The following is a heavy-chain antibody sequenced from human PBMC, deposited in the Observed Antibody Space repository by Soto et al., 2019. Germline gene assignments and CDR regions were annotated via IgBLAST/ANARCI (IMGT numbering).Heavy chain of an antibody. Sequence: QVQLVESGGGVVQPGRSLRLSCAASGFTFSSYGMHWVRQAPGKGLEWVAVIWYDGSNKYYADSVKGRFTISRDNSKNTLYLQMNSLRAEDTAVYYCYVPDPHFDYWGQGTLVTVSS. V-gene: IGHV3-33*01. J-gene: IGHJ4*02. CDR1: GFTFSSYG. D-gene: IGHD3-10*02. CDR3: YVPDPHFDY. CDR2: IWYDGSNK.